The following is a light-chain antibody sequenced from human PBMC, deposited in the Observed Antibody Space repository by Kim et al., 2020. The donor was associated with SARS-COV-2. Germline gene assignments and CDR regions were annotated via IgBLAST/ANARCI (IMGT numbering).Light chain of an antibody. J-gene: IGKJ5*01. V-gene: IGKV1-17*01. CDR1: QDISRG. CDR3: LQHNTYPIT. Sequence: ASVGDRVTITCRASQDISRGLDWYQQKPGRAPKRLIYNASSLESGVPSRFSGSGSGTEFTLTISSLQPDDFATYFCLQHNTYPITFGQGTRLEIK. CDR2: NAS.